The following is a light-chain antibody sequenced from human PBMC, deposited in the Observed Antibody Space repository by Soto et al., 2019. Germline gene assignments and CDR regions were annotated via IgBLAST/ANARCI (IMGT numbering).Light chain of an antibody. J-gene: IGKJ1*01. CDR3: QQYVTSPPGT. CDR2: GAS. CDR1: QSVSSSY. V-gene: IGKV3-20*01. Sequence: IVLTQSPGTLSLSPGERATLSCRASQSVSSSYLAWYQQKPGQAPRLLIYGASSRATGIPDRFSGSGSGTDCTLTISRLEPGDFAVYYCQQYVTSPPGTFGQGNKVEIK.